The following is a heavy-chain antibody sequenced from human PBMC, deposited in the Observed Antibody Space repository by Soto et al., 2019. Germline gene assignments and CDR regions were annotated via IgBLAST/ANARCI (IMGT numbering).Heavy chain of an antibody. CDR2: IKSKTDGGTT. J-gene: IGHJ4*02. Sequence: PGGSMRLSCAASGFTFSNAWMNWVRQAPGKGLEWVGRIKSKTDGGTTDYAAPVKGRFTISRDNSKNTLYLQMNSLRAEDTAVYYCARAPDHNWNYVLDYWGQGTLVTVSS. CDR3: ARAPDHNWNYVLDY. V-gene: IGHV3-15*07. CDR1: GFTFSNAW. D-gene: IGHD1-7*01.